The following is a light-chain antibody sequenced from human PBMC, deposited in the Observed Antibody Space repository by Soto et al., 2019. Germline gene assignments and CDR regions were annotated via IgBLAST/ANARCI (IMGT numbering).Light chain of an antibody. V-gene: IGKV3-11*01. CDR1: QSISSH. CDR3: QQRPNWPLT. CDR2: DAS. Sequence: EIVLTQSPATLSLSPGEGATLSCRASQSISSHLAWYQQKAGQAPRLLMYDASKRATGIPARFSGSGSGTDFTLTISSLAPEYFAVYYCQQRPNWPLTFGGGTKVEIK. J-gene: IGKJ4*01.